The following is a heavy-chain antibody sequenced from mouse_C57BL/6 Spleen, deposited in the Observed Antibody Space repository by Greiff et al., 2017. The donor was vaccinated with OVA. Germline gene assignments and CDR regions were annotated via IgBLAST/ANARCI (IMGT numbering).Heavy chain of an antibody. CDR3: ARRGEYDYDVAY. CDR2: IDPSDSYT. CDR1: GYTFTSYW. V-gene: IGHV1-59*01. J-gene: IGHJ3*01. D-gene: IGHD2-4*01. Sequence: QVQLQQPGAELVRPGTSVKLSCKASGYTFTSYWMHWVKQRPGQGLEWIGVIDPSDSYTNYNQKFKGKATLTVDPSSSTAYMQLSSLTSEDSAVYYCARRGEYDYDVAYWGQGTLVTVSA.